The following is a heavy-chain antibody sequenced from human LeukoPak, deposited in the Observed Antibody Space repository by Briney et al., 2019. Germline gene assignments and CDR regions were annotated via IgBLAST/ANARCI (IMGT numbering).Heavy chain of an antibody. Sequence: SETLSLTCTVSGGSISNYHWGWIRQPPGKGLEWIGYIFYSGSTNDNPSLKSRVTISVDTSKNQFSLRLSSVTAADTAVYYCARVSPRDGYTEYYFDYWGQGTLVTVSS. CDR3: ARVSPRDGYTEYYFDY. V-gene: IGHV4-59*01. D-gene: IGHD5-24*01. CDR2: IFYSGST. CDR1: GGSISNYH. J-gene: IGHJ4*02.